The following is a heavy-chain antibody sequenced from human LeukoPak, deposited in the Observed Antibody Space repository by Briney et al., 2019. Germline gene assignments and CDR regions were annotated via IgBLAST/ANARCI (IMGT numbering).Heavy chain of an antibody. CDR1: GFTFSSYG. J-gene: IGHJ3*02. Sequence: GGSLRLSCAASGFTFSSYGMHWVRQAPGKGLEWVAFIRYDGSNKYYADSVKGRFTISGDNSKNTLYLQMNSLRAEDTAVYYCAKDAGYYYDSSGYSAFDIWGQGTMVTVSS. CDR3: AKDAGYYYDSSGYSAFDI. V-gene: IGHV3-30*02. D-gene: IGHD3-22*01. CDR2: IRYDGSNK.